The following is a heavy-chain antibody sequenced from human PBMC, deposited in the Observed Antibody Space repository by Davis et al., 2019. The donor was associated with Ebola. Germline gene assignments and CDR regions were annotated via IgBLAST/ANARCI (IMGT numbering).Heavy chain of an antibody. J-gene: IGHJ5*02. CDR1: GDSVSSHTTS. V-gene: IGHV6-1*01. CDR3: ARQTMSFGP. CDR2: TYYWSGWHH. D-gene: IGHD3-10*02. Sequence: SQTLSLTCAISGDSVSSHTTSWNWIRQSPSRGLEWLGRTYYWSGWHHDYTVSLKSRITISVDTSNNQFSLHLNFVTPEDTAVYYCARQTMSFGPWGQGLLVTVSS.